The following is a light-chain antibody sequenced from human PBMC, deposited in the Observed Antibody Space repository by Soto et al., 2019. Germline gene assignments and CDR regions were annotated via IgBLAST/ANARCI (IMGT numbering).Light chain of an antibody. CDR3: QQRSNWPPIT. CDR2: DAS. V-gene: IGKV3-11*01. Sequence: EIVLTQSPATLCLSPGERATLSCRASQSVSSYLAWYQQKPGQAPRLLIYDASNRATGIPARFSGSGSGTDFTLTISSLEPEDFAVYYCQQRSNWPPITFGQGTRLEIK. CDR1: QSVSSY. J-gene: IGKJ5*01.